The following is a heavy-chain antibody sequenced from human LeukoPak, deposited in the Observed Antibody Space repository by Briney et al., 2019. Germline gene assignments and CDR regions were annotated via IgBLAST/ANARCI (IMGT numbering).Heavy chain of an antibody. CDR2: IYYSGST. D-gene: IGHD3-16*01. Sequence: SETLSLTCTVSGYSISSGYYWGWIRQPPGKGLEWIGSIYYSGSTYYNPSLKSRVTISVDTSKNHFSLKLSSVTAADTAVYYCARDRGIDAFDIWGQGTMVTVSS. CDR3: ARDRGIDAFDI. J-gene: IGHJ3*02. CDR1: GYSISSGYY. V-gene: IGHV4-38-2*02.